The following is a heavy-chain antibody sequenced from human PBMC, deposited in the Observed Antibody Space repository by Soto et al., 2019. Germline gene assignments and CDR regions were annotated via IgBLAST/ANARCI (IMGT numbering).Heavy chain of an antibody. V-gene: IGHV4-39*01. Sequence: PSETLSLTCTVSGGSISSSSYYWGWIRQPPGKGLEWIGSIYYSGSTYYNPSLKSRVTISVDTSKNQFSLKLSSVTAADTAVYYCARLLRHNYYGMDVRGQGTTVT. CDR2: IYYSGST. CDR3: ARLLRHNYYGMDV. D-gene: IGHD5-12*01. CDR1: GGSISSSSYY. J-gene: IGHJ6*02.